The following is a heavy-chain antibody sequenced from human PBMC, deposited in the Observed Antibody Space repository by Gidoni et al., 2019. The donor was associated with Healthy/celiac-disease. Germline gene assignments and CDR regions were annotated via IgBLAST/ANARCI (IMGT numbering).Heavy chain of an antibody. CDR2: ISYDGSNK. CDR1: GFTFSSYG. CDR3: AKDGGSRLYYFDY. J-gene: IGHJ4*02. Sequence: QVQLVESGGGVVPPGRSLILSCAASGFTFSSYGMHWFRQAPGKGLGWVAVISYDGSNKYYADSVKGRFTISRDNSKNTLYLQMNSLRAEDTAVYYCAKDGGSRLYYFDYWGQGTLVTVSS. V-gene: IGHV3-30*18. D-gene: IGHD1-26*01.